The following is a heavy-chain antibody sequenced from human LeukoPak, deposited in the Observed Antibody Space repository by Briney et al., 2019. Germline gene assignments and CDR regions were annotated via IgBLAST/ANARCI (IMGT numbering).Heavy chain of an antibody. V-gene: IGHV3-11*01. CDR1: GFTFSDYY. D-gene: IGHD3-22*01. CDR3: ARPYHYDYDSISYM. CDR2: ITISGFTR. J-gene: IGHJ4*02. Sequence: GVSLRLSCAASGFTFSDYYMSWIGQAPGKGLKCVSYITISGFTRYNADSVKGRFTISRNNAKDSLYLQMNSLRTEDTAVYYSARPYHYDYDSISYMWGQGTLVTVSA.